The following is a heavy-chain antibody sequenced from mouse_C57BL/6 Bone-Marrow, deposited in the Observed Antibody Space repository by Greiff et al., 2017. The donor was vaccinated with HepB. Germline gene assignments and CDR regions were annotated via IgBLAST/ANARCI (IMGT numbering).Heavy chain of an antibody. CDR3: ARGIYYEYDGGLYWYFDV. CDR2: IYPGSGNT. V-gene: IGHV1-76*01. Sequence: QVQLQQSGAELVRPGASVKLSCKASGYTFTDYYINWVKQRPGQGLEWVARIYPGSGNTYYNEKFKGKATLTAEKSSSTAYMQLSSLTSEDSAVYVCARGIYYEYDGGLYWYFDVWGTGTTVTVSS. D-gene: IGHD2-4*01. CDR1: GYTFTDYY. J-gene: IGHJ1*03.